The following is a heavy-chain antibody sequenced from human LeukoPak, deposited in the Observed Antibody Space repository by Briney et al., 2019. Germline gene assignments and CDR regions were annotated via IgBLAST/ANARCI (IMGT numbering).Heavy chain of an antibody. CDR1: GFIFSSYG. CDR3: AKDQGGAAAAGTANYFDY. D-gene: IGHD6-13*01. Sequence: GGSLRLSCAASGFIFSSYGMHWVRQAPGKGLEWVAVISYDGSNKYYADSVKGRFTISRDNSKNTLYLQMNSLRAEDTAVYHCAKDQGGAAAAGTANYFDYWGQGTLVTVSS. V-gene: IGHV3-30*18. CDR2: ISYDGSNK. J-gene: IGHJ4*02.